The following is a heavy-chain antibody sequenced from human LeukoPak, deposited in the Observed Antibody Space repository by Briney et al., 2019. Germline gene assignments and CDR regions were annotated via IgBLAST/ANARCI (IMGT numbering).Heavy chain of an antibody. CDR3: ARDSPQNFRYFDL. J-gene: IGHJ2*01. CDR2: IFYTGST. D-gene: IGHD1-7*01. CDR1: GGSISGHY. V-gene: IGHV4-59*11. Sequence: PSETLSLTCTVSGGSISGHYWSWIRQPPEKGLEWIGYIFYTGSTNYNPSLKSRVTISVDTSKNQFSLKLSSVTAADTAVYYCARDSPQNFRYFDLWGRGTLVTVSS.